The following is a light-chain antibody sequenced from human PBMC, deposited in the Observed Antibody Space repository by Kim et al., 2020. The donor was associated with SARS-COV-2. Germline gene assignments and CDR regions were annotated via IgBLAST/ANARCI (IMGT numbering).Light chain of an antibody. V-gene: IGKV1-17*02. CDR3: LQHHLYPVT. Sequence: QMTQSPSSLSASVGDGITITCRAGEDIRKSVVWYQHKPGRAPTRLVFEASTLEGGVPPRFSASGSGTQFALIINNLQPDDSATYFCLQHHLYPVTFGGGTRVEIK. CDR1: EDIRKS. CDR2: EAS. J-gene: IGKJ4*02.